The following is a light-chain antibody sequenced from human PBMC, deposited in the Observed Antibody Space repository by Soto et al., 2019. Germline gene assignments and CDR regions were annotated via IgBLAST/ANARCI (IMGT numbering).Light chain of an antibody. CDR3: CSYAGSSTSYV. V-gene: IGLV2-23*02. J-gene: IGLJ1*01. Sequence: QSVLTQPASVSGSPGQSITISCTGTSRDVGSYNLVSWYQQHPGKAPKLMIYEVSKRPSGVSNRFSGSKSGNTASLTISGLQAEDEADYYCCSYAGSSTSYVFGTGTKVTVL. CDR2: EVS. CDR1: SRDVGSYNL.